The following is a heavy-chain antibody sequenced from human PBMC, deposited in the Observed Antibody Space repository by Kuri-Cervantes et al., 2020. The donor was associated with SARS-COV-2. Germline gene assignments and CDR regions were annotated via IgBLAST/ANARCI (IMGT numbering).Heavy chain of an antibody. CDR1: GFIFSNYA. J-gene: IGHJ4*02. CDR3: AREGYSSGQDFDS. D-gene: IGHD6-19*01. CDR2: ISHSGSTI. V-gene: IGHV3-23*01. Sequence: GESLKISCAASGFIFSNYAMSWVRQAPGKGLEWVSTISHSGSTIHYADSVKGRFTISRDSSKNTLFLRMYSLRGDDTAIYYCAREGYSSGQDFDSWGQEALVTVSS.